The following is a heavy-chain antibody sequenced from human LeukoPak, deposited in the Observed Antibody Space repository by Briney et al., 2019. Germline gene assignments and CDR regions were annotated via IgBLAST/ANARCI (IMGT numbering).Heavy chain of an antibody. D-gene: IGHD3-16*01. J-gene: IGHJ4*02. CDR3: ASTYDYVWGSLFDY. CDR1: GFTVSSNY. CDR2: IYSGGST. Sequence: GGSLRLSCAASGFTVSSNYMSWVRQAPGKGLEWVSVIYSGGSTYYEDSVKGRFTISRDNSKNTLYLQMNSLRAEDTAVYYCASTYDYVWGSLFDYWGQGTLVTVSS. V-gene: IGHV3-53*01.